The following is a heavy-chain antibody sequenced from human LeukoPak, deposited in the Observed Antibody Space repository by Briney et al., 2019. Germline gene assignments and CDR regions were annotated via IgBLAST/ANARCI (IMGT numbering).Heavy chain of an antibody. CDR2: INHSGST. CDR3: ARGPQRAFDI. J-gene: IGHJ3*02. Sequence: SETLSLTCAVYGGSFSGYYWSWIRQPPGKGLEWIGEINHSGSTNHNPSLKSRVIISVDTSKNQFSLKLSSVTAADTAVYYCARGPQRAFDIWGQGTMVTVSS. CDR1: GGSFSGYY. V-gene: IGHV4-34*01.